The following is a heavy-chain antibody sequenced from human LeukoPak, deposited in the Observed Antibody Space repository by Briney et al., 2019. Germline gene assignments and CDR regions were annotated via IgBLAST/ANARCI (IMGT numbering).Heavy chain of an antibody. D-gene: IGHD6-6*01. CDR2: ISSSSSYI. V-gene: IGHV3-21*01. CDR3: ARDFRVYSSSSDSPSDAFDI. CDR1: GFTFSSYS. Sequence: PGGSLRLSCAASGFTFSSYSMNWVRQAPGKGLEWVSSISSSSSYIYYADSVKGRFTISRDNAKNSLYLQMNSLRAEDTAVYYCARDFRVYSSSSDSPSDAFDIWGQGTMVTVSS. J-gene: IGHJ3*02.